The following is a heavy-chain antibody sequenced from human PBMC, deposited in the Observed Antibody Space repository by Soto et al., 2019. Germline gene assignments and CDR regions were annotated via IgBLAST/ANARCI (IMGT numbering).Heavy chain of an antibody. CDR3: ARAGFSYGHLLF. J-gene: IGHJ4*02. Sequence: LSLTCNVSGGPIKTGDYCWNWIRQPPGKGLGWIGYVFYSGATNYSPSLKSRAAISMDTSKNQFSLSLTSVTAADTAVYYCARAGFSYGHLLFWGQGIRVTVSS. CDR1: GGPIKTGDYC. CDR2: VFYSGAT. V-gene: IGHV4-30-4*01. D-gene: IGHD3-10*01.